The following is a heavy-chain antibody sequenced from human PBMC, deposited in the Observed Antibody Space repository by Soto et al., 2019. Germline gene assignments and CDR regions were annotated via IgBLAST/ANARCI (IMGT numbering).Heavy chain of an antibody. J-gene: IGHJ3*01. V-gene: IGHV3-23*01. CDR2: ITGNGAVT. D-gene: IGHD4-17*01. CDR3: GKDPNGDYFGTFDC. CDR1: GLSFDNYA. Sequence: EVQFLESGGGVVRPGGSLRLSCVASGLSFDNYAMTWVRQSPGKGLEWLACITGNGAVTSYTDSVRGRFTISRDNSKNTLYLQMDSLRADDTAVYYCGKDPNGDYFGTFDCWGQGTTVTVSS.